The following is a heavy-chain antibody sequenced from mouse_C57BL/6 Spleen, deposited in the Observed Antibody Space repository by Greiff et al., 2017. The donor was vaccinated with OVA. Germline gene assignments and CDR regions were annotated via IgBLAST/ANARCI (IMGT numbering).Heavy chain of an antibody. CDR2: IDPSDSYT. CDR1: GYTFTSYW. V-gene: IGHV1-50*01. CDR3: ASPSDYGSSPFAD. J-gene: IGHJ3*01. Sequence: QVQLQQPGAELVKPGASVKLSCKASGYTFTSYWMQWVKQRPGQGLEWIGEIDPSDSYTNYNQKIKGKATLTVDTSSSTAYMQLSSLTSEDSAVYYCASPSDYGSSPFADWGQGTLVTVSA. D-gene: IGHD1-1*01.